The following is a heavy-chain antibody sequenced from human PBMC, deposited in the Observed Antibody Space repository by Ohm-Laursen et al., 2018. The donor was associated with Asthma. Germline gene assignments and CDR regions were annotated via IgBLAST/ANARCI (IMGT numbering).Heavy chain of an antibody. CDR3: ARDRKQANYDFWSGYYYYYYGMDV. CDR1: GFTFSDYY. V-gene: IGHV3-11*06. CDR2: ISSSSSYT. D-gene: IGHD3-3*01. Sequence: GSLRLSCAASGFTFSDYYMSWIRQAPGKGLEWVSYISSSSSYTNYADSVKGRFTISRDNAKNSLYPQMNSLRAEDTAVYYCARDRKQANYDFWSGYYYYYYGMDVWGQGTTVTVSS. J-gene: IGHJ6*02.